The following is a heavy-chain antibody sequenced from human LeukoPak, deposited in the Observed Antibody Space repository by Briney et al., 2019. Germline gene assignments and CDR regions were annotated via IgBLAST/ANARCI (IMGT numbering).Heavy chain of an antibody. V-gene: IGHV3-33*01. J-gene: IGHJ4*02. CDR3: ARSSGYDSDYFDY. Sequence: GGSLRLSCAASGFTFSSYGMHWVRQAPGKGLEWVAVIWYDGSNKYYADSVKGRFTISRDNSKNTLYLQMNSLRAEDTAVYYCARSSGYDSDYFDYWGQGTLVTVSS. CDR1: GFTFSSYG. D-gene: IGHD5-12*01. CDR2: IWYDGSNK.